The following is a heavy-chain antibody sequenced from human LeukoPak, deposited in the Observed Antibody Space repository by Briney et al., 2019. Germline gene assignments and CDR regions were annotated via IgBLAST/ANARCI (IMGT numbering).Heavy chain of an antibody. J-gene: IGHJ4*02. CDR2: MNPDSGNT. Sequence: VSVKVSCKASGYTFTSYDIYWVRQATGQGLEWMGRMNPDSGNTGYAQEFQGRVAMTRDTSINTAYMELSGLRSEDTAVYYCTRNFLGLNCWGQGTLVTVSS. D-gene: IGHD1-26*01. CDR1: GYTFTSYD. CDR3: TRNFLGLNC. V-gene: IGHV1-8*01.